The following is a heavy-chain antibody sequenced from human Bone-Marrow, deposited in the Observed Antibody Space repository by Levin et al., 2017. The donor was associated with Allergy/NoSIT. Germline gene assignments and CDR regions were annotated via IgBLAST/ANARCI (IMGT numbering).Heavy chain of an antibody. CDR2: ISFDGSNK. J-gene: IGHJ6*02. CDR1: GFTFSSYG. Sequence: GGSLRLSCAASGFTFSSYGMHWVRRAPGKGLEWVAVISFDGSNKYYADSVKGRFTISRDNSKNTLYLQMNSLRAEDTAVYYCTKYSSSSNSYYGMDGWGQGTTVTVSS. D-gene: IGHD6-6*01. CDR3: TKYSSSSNSYYGMDG. V-gene: IGHV3-30*18.